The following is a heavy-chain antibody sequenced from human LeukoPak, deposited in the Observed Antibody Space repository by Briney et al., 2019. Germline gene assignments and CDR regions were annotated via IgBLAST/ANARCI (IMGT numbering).Heavy chain of an antibody. CDR3: ARVVVATIDWFDP. D-gene: IGHD5-12*01. CDR1: GYTFTDYY. CDR2: INPNTGDT. V-gene: IGHV1-2*02. Sequence: ASVKVSCKASGYTFTDYYIHWVRQAPGQGLEWMGWINPNTGDTHYTQKFQGRVTMTRDTSINTAYMELSRLRFDDTAVCYCARVVVATIDWFDPWGQGTLVTVSS. J-gene: IGHJ5*02.